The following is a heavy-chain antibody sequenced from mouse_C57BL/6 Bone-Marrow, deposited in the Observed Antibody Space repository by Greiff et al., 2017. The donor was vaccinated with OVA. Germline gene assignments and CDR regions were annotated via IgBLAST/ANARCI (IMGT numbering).Heavy chain of an antibody. CDR1: GYTFTSYG. V-gene: IGHV1-81*01. CDR2: IYPRSGNT. CDR3: ARNHYYYGSSYIDY. D-gene: IGHD1-1*01. Sequence: QVQLQQSGAELARPGASVKLSCKASGYTFTSYGISWVKQRTGQGLEWIGEIYPRSGNTYYNEKFKGKATLTADKSSSKAYMEIRSLTSKDSAVYFCARNHYYYGSSYIDYWGQGTTLTVSS. J-gene: IGHJ2*01.